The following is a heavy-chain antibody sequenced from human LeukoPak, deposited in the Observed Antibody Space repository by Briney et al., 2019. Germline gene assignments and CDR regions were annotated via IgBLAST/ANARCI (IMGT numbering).Heavy chain of an antibody. J-gene: IGHJ4*02. CDR3: TKGASVYVTGPDF. V-gene: IGHV3-23*01. CDR2: IIDSGVT. Sequence: GGSLRLSCAASGFTLSSFRMSWVRQAPGKGLEWVSRIIDSGVTNYADSVKGRFTISRDNSKNTLYLQMNSLIVEDTAAYYCTKGASVYVTGPDFWGPGTLVTVSS. D-gene: IGHD3-9*01. CDR1: GFTLSSFR.